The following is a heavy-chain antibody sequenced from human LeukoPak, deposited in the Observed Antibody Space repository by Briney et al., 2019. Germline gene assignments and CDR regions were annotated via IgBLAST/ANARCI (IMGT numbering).Heavy chain of an antibody. J-gene: IGHJ4*02. CDR3: ATSPSIPAAPNDY. Sequence: GASVKVSCKASGGTFSSYAISWVRQAPGQGLEWMGGIIPIFGTANYAQKFQGRVTITADESTSTAYMELSSLRSEDTAVYFCATSPSIPAAPNDYWGQGTLVTVSS. CDR1: GGTFSSYA. CDR2: IIPIFGTA. V-gene: IGHV1-69*13. D-gene: IGHD2-2*01.